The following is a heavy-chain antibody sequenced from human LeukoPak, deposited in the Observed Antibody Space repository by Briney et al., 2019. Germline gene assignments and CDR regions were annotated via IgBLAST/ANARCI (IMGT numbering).Heavy chain of an antibody. CDR2: INHSGST. Sequence: SETLSLTCAVYGGSFSGYYWSWIRQPPGKGLEWIGEINHSGSTNYNPSLKSRVTISVDTSKNQFSLKLSSVTAADTAVYYCARAPGGLRWHYLRRDYWGQGTRVTVSS. CDR3: ARAPGGLRWHYLRRDY. V-gene: IGHV4-34*01. J-gene: IGHJ4*02. D-gene: IGHD4-23*01. CDR1: GGSFSGYY.